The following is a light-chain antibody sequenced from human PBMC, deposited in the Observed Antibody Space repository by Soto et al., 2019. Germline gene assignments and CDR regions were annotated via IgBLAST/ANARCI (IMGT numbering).Light chain of an antibody. CDR2: DVS. CDR1: SSDVGGYNY. V-gene: IGLV2-14*01. J-gene: IGLJ1*01. Sequence: QSALTQTASVSGSPGQSITISCTGTSSDVGGYNYVSWYQQYPGKAPKLMIYDVSNRPSGVSNRFSGSKSGNTASLTISGLQAADEADYYCSSYTSSSTYVFGTGTKVTVL. CDR3: SSYTSSSTYV.